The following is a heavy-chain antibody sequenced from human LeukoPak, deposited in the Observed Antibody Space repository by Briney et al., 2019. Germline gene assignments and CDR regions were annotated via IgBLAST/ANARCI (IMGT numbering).Heavy chain of an antibody. J-gene: IGHJ5*02. D-gene: IGHD3-10*01. CDR2: IYHTGPT. V-gene: IGHV4-39*07. CDR3: ARVLIWFGQLQNWFDP. CDR1: GGSMTNNTFY. Sequence: SETLSLTCTVSGGSMTNNTFYWGWIRQPPGKGLAWIGSIYHTGPTYYNPSLKSRVTISVDTSKNQFSLKLSSVTAADTAVYYCARVLIWFGQLQNWFDPWGPGTLVTVSS.